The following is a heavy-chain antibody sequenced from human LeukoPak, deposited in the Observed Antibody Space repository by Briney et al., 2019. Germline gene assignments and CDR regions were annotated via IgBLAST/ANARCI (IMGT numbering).Heavy chain of an antibody. J-gene: IGHJ6*02. V-gene: IGHV4-34*01. CDR3: ARVLYCSGGSCYPWYYYYYGMDV. D-gene: IGHD2-15*01. CDR2: INHSGST. CDR1: GGSFSGYY. Sequence: TSETLSLTCAVYGGSFSGYYWSWIRQPPGKGLEWIGEINHSGSTNYNPSLKSRVTISVDTSKNQFSLKLSSVTAADTAVYYCARVLYCSGGSCYPWYYYYYGMDVWGQGTTVTVSS.